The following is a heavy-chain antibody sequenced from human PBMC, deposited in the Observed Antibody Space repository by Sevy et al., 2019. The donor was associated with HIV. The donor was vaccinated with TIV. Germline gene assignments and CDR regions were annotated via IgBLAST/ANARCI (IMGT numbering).Heavy chain of an antibody. Sequence: GGSLRLSCAASGFTVSSYYMSWVRQAPGKGLEWVSLIYTGGATYYADSVKGRFTISNDNSNNTVFLQMDGLRTEDTVVYYCAGDVGADCGDDCFLGWFDSWGQGALVTVSS. CDR2: IYTGGAT. V-gene: IGHV3-53*05. J-gene: IGHJ5*01. CDR1: GFTVSSYY. D-gene: IGHD2-21*02. CDR3: AGDVGADCGDDCFLGWFDS.